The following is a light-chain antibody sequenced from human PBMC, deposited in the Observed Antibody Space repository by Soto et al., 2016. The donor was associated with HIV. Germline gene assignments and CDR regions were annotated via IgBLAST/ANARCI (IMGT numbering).Light chain of an antibody. Sequence: SYELTQPPSVSVAPGKTARIPCGGNNIGSKSVHWYQQKPGQAPVLVVYDDSDRPSGIPERFSGSTSGNTATLTISRVEAGDEADFYCQVWGTSGDHFVVFGGGTKLTVL. V-gene: IGLV3-21*03. CDR1: NIGSKS. CDR2: DDS. CDR3: QVWGTSGDHFVV. J-gene: IGLJ2*01.